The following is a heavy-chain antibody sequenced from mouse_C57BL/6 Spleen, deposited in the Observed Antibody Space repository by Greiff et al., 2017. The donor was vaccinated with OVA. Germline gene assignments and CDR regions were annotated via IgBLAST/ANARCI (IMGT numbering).Heavy chain of an antibody. Sequence: QVQLQQPGTELVKPGASVKLSCKASGYTFTSYWMHWVKPRPGQGLEWIGNINPSNGGTNYNEKFKSKATLTADTSSSTAYMQLSILPSEDSAVYYCARGTQRGTGALYYFDYWGQGTTLTVSS. J-gene: IGHJ2*01. CDR1: GYTFTSYW. V-gene: IGHV1-53*01. CDR3: ARGTQRGTGALYYFDY. CDR2: INPSNGGT.